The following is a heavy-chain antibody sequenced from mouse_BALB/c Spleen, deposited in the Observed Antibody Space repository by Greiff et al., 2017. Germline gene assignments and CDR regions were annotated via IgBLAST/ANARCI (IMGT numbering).Heavy chain of an antibody. V-gene: IGHV1-82*01. CDR1: GYAFSSSW. J-gene: IGHJ1*01. Sequence: QVQLQQSGPELVKPGASVKISCKASGYAFSSSWMNWVKQRPGQGLEWIGRIYPGDGDTNYNGKFKGKATLTADKSSSTAYMQLSSLTSVDSAVYFCAREGDYYGRYFDVWGAGTTVTVSS. D-gene: IGHD1-1*01. CDR3: AREGDYYGRYFDV. CDR2: IYPGDGDT.